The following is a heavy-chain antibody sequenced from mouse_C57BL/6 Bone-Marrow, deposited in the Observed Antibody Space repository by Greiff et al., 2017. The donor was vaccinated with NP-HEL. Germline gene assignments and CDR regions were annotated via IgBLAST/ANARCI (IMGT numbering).Heavy chain of an antibody. CDR1: GYTFTSYW. J-gene: IGHJ1*03. CDR3: ANNYPWYFDV. CDR2: IYPSDSET. V-gene: IGHV1-61*01. D-gene: IGHD1-3*01. Sequence: QVQLQQPGAGLVRPGSSVKLSCKASGYTFTSYWMDWVKQRPGQGLEWIGNIYPSDSETHYNQKFKDKATLTVDKSSSTAYMQLSSLTSEDSAVYYCANNYPWYFDVWGTGTTVTVSS.